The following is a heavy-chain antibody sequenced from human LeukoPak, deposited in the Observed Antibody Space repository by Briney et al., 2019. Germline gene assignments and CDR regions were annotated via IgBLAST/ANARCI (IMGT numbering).Heavy chain of an antibody. D-gene: IGHD3-3*01. CDR2: MNPNSGNT. CDR1: GYTFTSFD. J-gene: IGHJ6*03. V-gene: IGHV1-8*01. CDR3: ARVSTVLRFLEWLPTYYYYYNMDV. Sequence: ASVKVSCKASGYTFTSFDINWVRQATGQGLEWMGWMNPNSGNTGYAQKFQGRVTMTRNTSISTAYMELSSLRSEDTAVYYCARVSTVLRFLEWLPTYYYYYNMDVWGKGTTVTVSS.